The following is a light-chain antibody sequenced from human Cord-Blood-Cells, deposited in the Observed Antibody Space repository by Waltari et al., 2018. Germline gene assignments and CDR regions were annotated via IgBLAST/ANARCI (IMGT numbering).Light chain of an antibody. J-gene: IGLJ3*02. Sequence: QTVVTQEPSLTVSPGGTVTLTCASSTGAVTSGYYPNWFQQKPGQAPRPLIYSTSNKHSGTPARFSGSLLGGKAALTLSGVQPEDEAEYYCLLYYGGARVFGGGTKLTVL. V-gene: IGLV7-43*01. CDR2: STS. CDR1: TGAVTSGYY. CDR3: LLYYGGARV.